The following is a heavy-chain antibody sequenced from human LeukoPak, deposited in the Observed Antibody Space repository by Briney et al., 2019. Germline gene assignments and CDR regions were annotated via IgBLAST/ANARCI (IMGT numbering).Heavy chain of an antibody. V-gene: IGHV3-21*01. CDR1: GFTFSNYW. CDR3: ARDDYGGVDY. D-gene: IGHD4-17*01. Sequence: PGGSLRLSCAASGFTFSNYWMQWVRQAPGKGLEWVSSISSSSTYIYYADSVKGRFTISRDNAKNSLYLQMNSLRAEDTAVYYCARDDYGGVDYWGQGTLVTVSS. J-gene: IGHJ4*02. CDR2: ISSSSTYI.